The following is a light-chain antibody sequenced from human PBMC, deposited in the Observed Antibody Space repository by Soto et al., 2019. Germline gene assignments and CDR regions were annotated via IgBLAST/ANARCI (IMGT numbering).Light chain of an antibody. J-gene: IGKJ3*01. CDR2: DAS. CDR1: RSISIY. V-gene: IGKV3-11*01. Sequence: EIVLTQSPATLSLSPGERAALSCRASRSISIYLAWYQQKPGQAPRLLIYDASNRATGIPARFSGSGSGTDFTLTISSLEPEDFAVYYCQQRSNWPPTFGPGTKVDIK. CDR3: QQRSNWPPT.